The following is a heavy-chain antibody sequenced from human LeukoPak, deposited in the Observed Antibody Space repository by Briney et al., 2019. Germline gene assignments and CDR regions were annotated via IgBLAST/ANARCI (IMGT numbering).Heavy chain of an antibody. V-gene: IGHV1-8*03. J-gene: IGHJ4*02. Sequence: GASVKVSCKASGYTFTSYDINWVRQATGQGLEWMGWMNPNSGNTGYAQKFQGRVTITRNTSISTAYMELSSLRSEDTAVYYCARHHDSSDWSDYWGQGTLVTVSS. CDR3: ARHHDSSDWSDY. CDR2: MNPNSGNT. CDR1: GYTFTSYD. D-gene: IGHD3-22*01.